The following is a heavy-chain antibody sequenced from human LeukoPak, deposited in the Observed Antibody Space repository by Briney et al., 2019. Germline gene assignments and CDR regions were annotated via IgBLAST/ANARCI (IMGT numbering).Heavy chain of an antibody. V-gene: IGHV3-30-3*01. D-gene: IGHD5-18*01. Sequence: PGGSLRLSCAASGFTFSTYAMPWVRQAPGKGVERVAVISYDGSHEYYADSVRGPFTISRDNSKNTLFLQMTSLRSEDTAVDYCARPYSPGAAYGMNVWGQGTTVTVSS. CDR1: GFTFSTYA. J-gene: IGHJ6*02. CDR2: ISYDGSHE. CDR3: ARPYSPGAAYGMNV.